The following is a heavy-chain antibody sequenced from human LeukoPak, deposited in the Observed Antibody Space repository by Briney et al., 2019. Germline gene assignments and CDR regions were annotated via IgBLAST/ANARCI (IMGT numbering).Heavy chain of an antibody. J-gene: IGHJ4*02. CDR3: AKVHQYYGSGSYWEYYFDY. CDR2: ISWNSGSI. Sequence: GGSLRLSCAASGFTFDDYAMHWVRQAPGKGLEWVSGISWNSGSIGYADSVKGRFTISRDNAKNSPYLQMNSLRAEDTALYYCAKVHQYYGSGSYWEYYFDYWGQGTLVTVSS. CDR1: GFTFDDYA. D-gene: IGHD3-10*01. V-gene: IGHV3-9*01.